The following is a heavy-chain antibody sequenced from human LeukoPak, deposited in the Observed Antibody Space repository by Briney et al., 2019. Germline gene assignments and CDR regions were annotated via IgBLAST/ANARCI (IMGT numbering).Heavy chain of an antibody. J-gene: IGHJ4*02. CDR3: AKDRIAVAGTFDY. D-gene: IGHD6-19*01. V-gene: IGHV3-30*02. Sequence: PGGSLRLSCAASGFTFSSYGMHWVRQAPGKGLEWVAFIRYDGSNKYYADPVKGRFTISRDNSKNTLYLQMNSLRAEDTAVYYCAKDRIAVAGTFDYWGQGTMVTVSS. CDR1: GFTFSSYG. CDR2: IRYDGSNK.